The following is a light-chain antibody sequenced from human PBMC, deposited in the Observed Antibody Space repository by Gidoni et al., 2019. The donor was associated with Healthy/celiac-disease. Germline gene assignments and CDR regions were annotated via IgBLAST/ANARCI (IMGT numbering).Light chain of an antibody. J-gene: IGKJ3*01. CDR2: AAS. Sequence: DIHMTQSPSSLSASVGDRVTITCRASQSISSYLNWYQQKPGKAPKLLIYAASSLQSGFPSRFSGSGSGTDFTLTISSLQPDDFATYYCQQSYSTLFTFGPGTKVDIK. CDR3: QQSYSTLFT. CDR1: QSISSY. V-gene: IGKV1-39*01.